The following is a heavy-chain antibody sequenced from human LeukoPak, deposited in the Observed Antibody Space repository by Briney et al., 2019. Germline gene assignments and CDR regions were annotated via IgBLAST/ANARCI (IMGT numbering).Heavy chain of an antibody. CDR3: AFGTEYCSSTSCYMPLDY. D-gene: IGHD2-2*02. CDR1: GGTFSSYA. V-gene: IGHV1-69*05. Sequence: GASVKVSCKASGGTFSSYAISWVRQAPGQGLEWMGGIIPIFGTANYAQKFQGRVTITTDESTSTAYMELSSLRSEDTAVYYCAFGTEYCSSTSCYMPLDYWGQGTLVTVSS. CDR2: IIPIFGTA. J-gene: IGHJ4*02.